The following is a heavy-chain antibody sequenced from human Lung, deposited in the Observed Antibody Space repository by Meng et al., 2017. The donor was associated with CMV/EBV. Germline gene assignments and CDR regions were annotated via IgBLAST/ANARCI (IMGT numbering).Heavy chain of an antibody. CDR2: INPNSGDT. CDR1: GYNFTGYY. V-gene: IGHV1-2*02. CDR3: ARVKRYCTGGSCSSTGYYGMDV. Sequence: ASVXVSCKASGYNFTGYYMHWVRQAPGQGLEWMGWINPNSGDTNYAQKFQGRVTMTGDTSITTAYMELSRLRSDDMAVYYCARVKRYCTGGSCSSTGYYGMDVWXQGTXVTVSS. J-gene: IGHJ6*02. D-gene: IGHD2-15*01.